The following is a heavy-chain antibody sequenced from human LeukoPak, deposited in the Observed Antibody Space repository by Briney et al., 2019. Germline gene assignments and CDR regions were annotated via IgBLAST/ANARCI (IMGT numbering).Heavy chain of an antibody. CDR2: IYPGDYET. J-gene: IGHJ4*02. CDR1: GYSFSNYW. D-gene: IGHD2-21*02. Sequence: GESLKISCEGSGYSFSNYWIGWVRQMPGKGLEWMGIIYPGDYETRYSPSFQGLVTISVDKSISTAYLQWSSLKASDTAMYYCAIPPGYCGNDCFFDHWGKGTLVTVSS. CDR3: AIPPGYCGNDCFFDH. V-gene: IGHV5-51*01.